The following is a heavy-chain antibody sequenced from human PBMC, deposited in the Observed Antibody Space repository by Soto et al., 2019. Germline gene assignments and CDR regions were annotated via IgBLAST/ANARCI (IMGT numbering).Heavy chain of an antibody. Sequence: GGSLRLSCAASGFTFSSYAMSWVRQAPGKGLEWVSAISGSGGSTYYADSVKGRFTISRDNSKNTLYLQMNSLRAEDTAVYYCAKAPSLGLWLLYFDYWGQGTLVTVSS. J-gene: IGHJ4*02. CDR1: GFTFSSYA. D-gene: IGHD5-18*01. CDR3: AKAPSLGLWLLYFDY. V-gene: IGHV3-23*01. CDR2: ISGSGGST.